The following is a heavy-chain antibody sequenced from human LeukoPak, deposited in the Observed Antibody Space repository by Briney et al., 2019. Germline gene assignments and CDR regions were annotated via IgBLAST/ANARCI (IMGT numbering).Heavy chain of an antibody. V-gene: IGHV3-9*01. J-gene: IGHJ6*02. CDR1: GFTFDDYA. CDR2: ISWNSGSI. Sequence: GGSLRLSCAASGFTFDDYAMHWVRQAPGKGLEWVSGISWNSGSIGYADSVKGRFTISRDNAKNSLYLQMNSLRAEDTALYYCAKGMGIGYCTNGVCWGGYYYYGMDVWGQGTTVTVSS. D-gene: IGHD2-8*01. CDR3: AKGMGIGYCTNGVCWGGYYYYGMDV.